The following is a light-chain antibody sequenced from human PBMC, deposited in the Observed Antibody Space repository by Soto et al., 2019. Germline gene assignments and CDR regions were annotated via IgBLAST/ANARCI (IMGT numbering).Light chain of an antibody. CDR2: GPS. Sequence: EVVMTQSPATLSVSPGEGVTLSCRASQGISSSYLAWYQQKPGQAPRLLIYGPSSRATGIPDRFSGSGSGTDFTLTINRLEPEDFAVYYCQQYDSSPRTFGQGTKVDIK. V-gene: IGKV3-20*01. CDR1: QGISSSY. CDR3: QQYDSSPRT. J-gene: IGKJ1*01.